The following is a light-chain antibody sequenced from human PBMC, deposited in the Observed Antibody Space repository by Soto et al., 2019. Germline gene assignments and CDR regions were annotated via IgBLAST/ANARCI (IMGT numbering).Light chain of an antibody. CDR2: GNS. V-gene: IGLV1-40*01. Sequence: SVLTQPPSVSGAPGQRVTISCTGSSSNIGAGYDVHWYQQLPGPAPKLLIYGNSNRPSGVPDRFSGSKSGTSASLAITGLQAEDEADYYCQSYDSSLSGWVFGGGTKLTVL. CDR3: QSYDSSLSGWV. J-gene: IGLJ3*02. CDR1: SSNIGAGYD.